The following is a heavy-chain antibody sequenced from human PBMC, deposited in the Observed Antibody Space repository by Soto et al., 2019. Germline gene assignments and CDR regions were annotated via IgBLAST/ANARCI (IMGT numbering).Heavy chain of an antibody. Sequence: GGSLRLSCAASGFTVSSNYMSWVRQAPGKGLEWVSVIYSGGSTYYADSVKGRFTISRDNSKNTLYLKMNSLRAEDTAVYYCATDPYCSGGSCSTDPGYWGQGTLVTVSS. CDR2: IYSGGST. V-gene: IGHV3-53*01. CDR1: GFTVSSNY. CDR3: ATDPYCSGGSCSTDPGY. J-gene: IGHJ4*02. D-gene: IGHD2-15*01.